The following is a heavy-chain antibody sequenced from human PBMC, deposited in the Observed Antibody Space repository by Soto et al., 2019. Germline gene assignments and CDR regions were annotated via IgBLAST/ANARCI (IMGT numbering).Heavy chain of an antibody. V-gene: IGHV4-34*01. D-gene: IGHD6-19*01. Sequence: QVQLQQWGAGLLKPSETLSLTCAVYGGSFSGYYWSWIRQPPGKGLEWIGEINHSGSTNYNPSLKSRVTISVDTSKNQFSLKLSSVTAADTAVYYCAREEGHSSGWYGYWSQGTLVTVSS. CDR1: GGSFSGYY. J-gene: IGHJ4*02. CDR3: AREEGHSSGWYGY. CDR2: INHSGST.